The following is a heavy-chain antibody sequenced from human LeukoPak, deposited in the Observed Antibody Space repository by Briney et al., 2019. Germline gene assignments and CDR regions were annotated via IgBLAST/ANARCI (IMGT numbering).Heavy chain of an antibody. Sequence: SVKVSCKASGGTFSSYAISWVRQAPGQGLEWMGGIIPIFGTADYAQKFQGRVTITTDESTSTAYMELSSLRSEDTAVYYCARVPDSSSVYYYYYMDVWGKGTTVTVSS. D-gene: IGHD6-6*01. V-gene: IGHV1-69*05. CDR3: ARVPDSSSVYYYYYMDV. CDR2: IIPIFGTA. CDR1: GGTFSSYA. J-gene: IGHJ6*03.